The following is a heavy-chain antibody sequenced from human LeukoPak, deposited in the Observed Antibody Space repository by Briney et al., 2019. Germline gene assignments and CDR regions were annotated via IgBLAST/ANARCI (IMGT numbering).Heavy chain of an antibody. Sequence: GGSLRLSCAASGFTFSSYAMSWVRQAPGKGLEWVSTISGSGGSTYYADSVKGRFTISRDNSKNTLYLQMNSLRAEDTAVYYCAREIAAAGTKVVWFDPWGQGTLVTVSS. CDR1: GFTFSSYA. D-gene: IGHD6-13*01. J-gene: IGHJ5*02. CDR2: ISGSGGST. V-gene: IGHV3-23*01. CDR3: AREIAAAGTKVVWFDP.